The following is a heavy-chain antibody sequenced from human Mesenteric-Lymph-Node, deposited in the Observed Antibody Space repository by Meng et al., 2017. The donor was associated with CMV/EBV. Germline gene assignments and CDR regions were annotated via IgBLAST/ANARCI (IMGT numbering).Heavy chain of an antibody. CDR2: IYSGGNT. D-gene: IGHD1-26*01. Sequence: GGSLRLSCAASGFTFSSYAMSWVRQAPGKGLEWVSVIYSGGNTYYADSVKGRLIISRDNSKNMLHLQMNTLRAEDTAVYYCAREVDRVPGRWIDPWGQGTQVTVSS. V-gene: IGHV3-66*02. CDR3: AREVDRVPGRWIDP. J-gene: IGHJ5*02. CDR1: GFTFSSYA.